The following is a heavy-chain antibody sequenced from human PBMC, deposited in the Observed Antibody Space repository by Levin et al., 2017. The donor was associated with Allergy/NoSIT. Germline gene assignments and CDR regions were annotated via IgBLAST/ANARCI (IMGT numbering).Heavy chain of an antibody. D-gene: IGHD6-13*01. CDR1: GYTFTGYY. V-gene: IGHV1-2*02. Sequence: ASVKVSCKASGYTFTGYYMHWVRQAPGQGLEWMGWINPNSGGTNYAQKFQGRVTMTRDTSISTAYMELSRLRSDDTAVYYCARAHSSSWFRPLRSYYYYYYMDVWGKGTTVTVSS. J-gene: IGHJ6*03. CDR2: INPNSGGT. CDR3: ARAHSSSWFRPLRSYYYYYYMDV.